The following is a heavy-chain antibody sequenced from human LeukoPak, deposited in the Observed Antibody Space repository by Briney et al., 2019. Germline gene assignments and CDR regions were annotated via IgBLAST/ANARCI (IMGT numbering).Heavy chain of an antibody. CDR1: GFTFSSYA. J-gene: IGHJ4*02. CDR3: ARDLLTYCTNGVCYAFDY. Sequence: GRSLRLSCAASGFTFSSYAMHWVRQAPGKGLEWVAVISYDGSNKYYADSVKGRFTISRDNSKNTLYLQMNSLRAEDTAVYYCARDLLTYCTNGVCYAFDYWGQGTLVTVSS. D-gene: IGHD2-8*01. V-gene: IGHV3-30-3*01. CDR2: ISYDGSNK.